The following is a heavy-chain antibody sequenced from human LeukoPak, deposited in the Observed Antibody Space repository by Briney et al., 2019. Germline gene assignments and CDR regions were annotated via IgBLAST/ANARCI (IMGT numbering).Heavy chain of an antibody. J-gene: IGHJ6*02. CDR2: IYYSGST. D-gene: IGHD5-18*01. Sequence: PSETLSLTCTVFGGSISSYYWSWIRQPPGKGLEWIGYIYYSGSTNYNPSLKSRVTISVDTSKNQFSLKLSSVTAADTAVYYCARGGYSYGLYGMDVWGQGTTVTVSS. CDR1: GGSISSYY. V-gene: IGHV4-59*01. CDR3: ARGGYSYGLYGMDV.